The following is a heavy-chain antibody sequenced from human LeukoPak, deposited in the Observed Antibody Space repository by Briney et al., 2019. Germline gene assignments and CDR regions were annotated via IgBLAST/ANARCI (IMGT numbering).Heavy chain of an antibody. CDR1: GFTFSSYA. J-gene: IGHJ6*02. D-gene: IGHD2-2*01. Sequence: PGGSLRLSCAASGFTFSSYAMHWVRQAPGKGLEWVAVISYDGSNKYYADSVKGRFTISRDNSKNTLYLQMNSLRAEDTAVYYCARFVDCSSTSCYVNYYYGMDVWGQGTTVTVSS. CDR3: ARFVDCSSTSCYVNYYYGMDV. CDR2: ISYDGSNK. V-gene: IGHV3-30-3*01.